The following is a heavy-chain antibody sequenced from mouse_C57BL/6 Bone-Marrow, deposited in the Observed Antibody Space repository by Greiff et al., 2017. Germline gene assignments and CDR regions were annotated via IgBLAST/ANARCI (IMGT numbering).Heavy chain of an antibody. D-gene: IGHD1-1*01. J-gene: IGHJ1*03. Sequence: VQLKESGPVLVKPGASVKMSCKASGYTFTDYYMNWVKQSHGKSLEWIGVINPYNGGTSYNQKFKGKATLTVDKSSSTAYMELNSLTSEDSAVYYCARSITTVVATGNWYFDVWGTGTTVTVSS. CDR1: GYTFTDYY. CDR3: ARSITTVVATGNWYFDV. CDR2: INPYNGGT. V-gene: IGHV1-19*01.